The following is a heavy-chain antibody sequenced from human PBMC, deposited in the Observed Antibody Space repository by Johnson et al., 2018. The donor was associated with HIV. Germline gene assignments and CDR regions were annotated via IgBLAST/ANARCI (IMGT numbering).Heavy chain of an antibody. D-gene: IGHD1-26*01. CDR1: GFTFSSYA. V-gene: IGHV3-30-3*01. CDR3: AIIPPGGAGKVADAFDI. CDR2: ISYDGSNK. Sequence: QVQLVESGGGVVQPGRSLRLSCAASGFTFSSYAMHWVRQAPGKGLEWVAVISYDGSNKYYADSVKGRFTISRDNSKNTLYLQMNSRRAEDTAVYYCAIIPPGGAGKVADAFDIWGQGTMLIVSS. J-gene: IGHJ3*02.